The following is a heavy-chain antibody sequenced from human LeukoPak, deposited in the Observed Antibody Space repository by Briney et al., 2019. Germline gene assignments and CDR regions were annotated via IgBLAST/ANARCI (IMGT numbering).Heavy chain of an antibody. Sequence: GSLRLSCAASGFTFSNYWMHWVRQGPGKGLVWVSRINSDGSSTSYADSVKGRFTISRDNAKNTLYLQMNSLIAEDTAVYYCARASYSSSCIGYWGQGTLVTVSS. J-gene: IGHJ4*02. V-gene: IGHV3-74*01. CDR3: ARASYSSSCIGY. CDR2: INSDGSST. D-gene: IGHD6-13*01. CDR1: GFTFSNYW.